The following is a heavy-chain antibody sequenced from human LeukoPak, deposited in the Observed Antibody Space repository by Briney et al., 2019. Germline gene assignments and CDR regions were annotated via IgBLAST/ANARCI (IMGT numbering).Heavy chain of an antibody. J-gene: IGHJ4*02. CDR3: ARVALTVVPAALDY. V-gene: IGHV1-2*02. Sequence: ASVKVACKASGYTLTGYYMHWVRQAPGQGLEWMGWINPNSGGTNYAQKFQGRVTMTRDTSISTAYMELSRLRSDDTAVYYCARVALTVVPAALDYWGQGTLVTVSS. CDR2: INPNSGGT. D-gene: IGHD2-2*01. CDR1: GYTLTGYY.